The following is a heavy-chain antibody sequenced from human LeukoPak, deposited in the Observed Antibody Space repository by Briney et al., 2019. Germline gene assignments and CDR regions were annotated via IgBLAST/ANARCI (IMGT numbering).Heavy chain of an antibody. V-gene: IGHV4-34*01. J-gene: IGHJ4*02. Sequence: SETLTLTCAAYGGTFSGYYWSWIRQPPGKGLEWIGEINHSGSTNYNPSLKSRVTISVDTAKNQFSLKLSSVTAAYTAVYYCARGRGLLRNWGQGTLVTVSS. CDR3: ARGRGLLRN. CDR1: GGTFSGYY. D-gene: IGHD3-22*01. CDR2: INHSGST.